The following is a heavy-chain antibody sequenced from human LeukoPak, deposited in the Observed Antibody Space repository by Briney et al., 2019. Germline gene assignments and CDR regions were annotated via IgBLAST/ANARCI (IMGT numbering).Heavy chain of an antibody. J-gene: IGHJ4*02. CDR1: GHTFTSYD. Sequence: GASVKVSCKASGHTFTSYDINWVRQATGQGLEWMGWMNPNSGNTGYAQKFQGRVTMTRNTSISTAYMGLSRLRSGDTAVYYCARVTRSLQARGLYPDYWGQGTLVTVSS. CDR3: ARVTRSLQARGLYPDY. D-gene: IGHD4-11*01. CDR2: MNPNSGNT. V-gene: IGHV1-8*01.